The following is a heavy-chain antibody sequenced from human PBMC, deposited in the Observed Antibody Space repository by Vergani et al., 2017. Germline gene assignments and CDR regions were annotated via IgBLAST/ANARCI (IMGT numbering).Heavy chain of an antibody. D-gene: IGHD2-8*01. Sequence: QLQLQESGPGLVKPSETLSLTCTVSGGSISSSSYYWGWIRQPPGKGLEWIGSIYYSWSTYYNPSLQSRVTISVDTSKNQFSLKLSSVTAADTAVYYCARLHGTNGLWPGGRLVDPWGQGTLVTVSS. V-gene: IGHV4-39*01. J-gene: IGHJ5*02. CDR1: GGSISSSSYY. CDR3: ARLHGTNGLWPGGRLVDP. CDR2: IYYSWST.